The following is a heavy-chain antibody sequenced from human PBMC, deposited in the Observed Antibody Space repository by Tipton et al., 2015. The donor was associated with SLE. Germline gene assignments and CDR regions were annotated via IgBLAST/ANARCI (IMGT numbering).Heavy chain of an antibody. Sequence: TLSLTCAVYGGSFSGYYWSWIRQPPGKGLEWIGEINHSGSTNYNPSRKSRVTISADTSKNQFSLELSSVTAADTAVYYCARVSGDYFYYYMDAWGRGTTVTVSS. D-gene: IGHD7-27*01. J-gene: IGHJ6*03. CDR1: GGSFSGYY. CDR2: INHSGST. V-gene: IGHV4-34*01. CDR3: ARVSGDYFYYYMDA.